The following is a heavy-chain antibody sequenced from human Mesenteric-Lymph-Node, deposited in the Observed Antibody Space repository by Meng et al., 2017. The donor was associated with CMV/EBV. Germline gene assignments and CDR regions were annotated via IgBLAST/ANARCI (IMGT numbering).Heavy chain of an antibody. CDR1: FTFTNFA. D-gene: IGHD3-3*01. J-gene: IGHJ5*02. Sequence: FTFTNFAMNWVRQAPGKGLEWVSIIYRGGSSTYYADSVKGRFTISRDDSNNTLYLQMNNLRADDTAVYYCAKGYYDFWSGYQNECFDPWGQGTLVTVSS. CDR3: AKGYYDFWSGYQNECFDP. V-gene: IGHV3-23*03. CDR2: IYRGGSST.